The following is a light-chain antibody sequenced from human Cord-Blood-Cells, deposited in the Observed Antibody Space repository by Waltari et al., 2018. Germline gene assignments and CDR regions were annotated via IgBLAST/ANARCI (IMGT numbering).Light chain of an antibody. CDR2: EGS. CDR1: SSDVGSYNL. Sequence: QSALTQPASVSGSPGQSITIPCTGTSSDVGSYNLVSWYQQHPGKAPKLMNYEGSKRPSGVSTRFSGSKSGNTASLTISGLQAEDEADYYCCSYAGSSTFHYVFGTGTKVTVL. CDR3: CSYAGSSTFHYV. V-gene: IGLV2-23*01. J-gene: IGLJ1*01.